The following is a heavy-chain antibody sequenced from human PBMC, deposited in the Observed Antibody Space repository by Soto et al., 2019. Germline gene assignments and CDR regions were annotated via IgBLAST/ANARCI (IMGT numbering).Heavy chain of an antibody. J-gene: IGHJ4*02. CDR1: GGSISSTPYY. CDR2: IYYSGTT. Sequence: LSLTCSVSGGSISSTPYYWGWIRQPPGKGLEWLGTIYYSGTTSYNPSLKSRVIISVDTSNNQFFLKLRSVTAADTAVYYCARRRQYYDTSGYQQRYFDYWGQGTQVTVSS. D-gene: IGHD3-22*01. V-gene: IGHV4-39*01. CDR3: ARRRQYYDTSGYQQRYFDY.